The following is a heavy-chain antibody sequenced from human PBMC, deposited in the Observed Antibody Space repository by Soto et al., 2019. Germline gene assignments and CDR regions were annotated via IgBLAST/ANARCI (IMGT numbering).Heavy chain of an antibody. CDR1: GGSISSYY. CDR2: IYYSGST. J-gene: IGHJ5*02. CDR3: ARGGVAGTTYT. Sequence: SETLSLTCIVSGGSISSYYWSWIRQPPGKGLEWIGYIYYSGSTNYNPSLKSRVTISVDTSKNQFSLKLSSVTAADTAVYYCARGGVAGTTYTWGQGTLVTVSS. V-gene: IGHV4-59*01. D-gene: IGHD6-19*01.